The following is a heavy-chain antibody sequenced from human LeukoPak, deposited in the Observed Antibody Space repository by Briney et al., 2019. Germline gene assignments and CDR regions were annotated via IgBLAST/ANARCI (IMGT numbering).Heavy chain of an antibody. V-gene: IGHV3-21*01. CDR3: ANNVEMATFDY. Sequence: GGSLRLSCAASGFTFSSYSMNRVRQAPGKGLEWVSSISSSSYIYYADSVKGRFTISRDNAKNSLYLQMNSLRAEDTAVYYCANNVEMATFDYWGQGTLVTVSS. D-gene: IGHD5-24*01. CDR1: GFTFSSYS. CDR2: ISSSSYI. J-gene: IGHJ4*02.